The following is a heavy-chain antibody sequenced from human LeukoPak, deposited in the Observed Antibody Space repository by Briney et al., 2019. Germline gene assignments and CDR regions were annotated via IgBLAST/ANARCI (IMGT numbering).Heavy chain of an antibody. V-gene: IGHV3-23*01. CDR1: GFTFSNYG. CDR2: ISGSGVNT. J-gene: IGHJ4*02. Sequence: GGSLRLSCAASGFTFSNYGMTWVRQAPGKGLEWVSAISGSGVNTYYADSVKGRFTISRDNSKNTLYLQMNSLRAEDTAVYYCAKDQDSSGYYFCQPFDYWGQGTLVTVSS. D-gene: IGHD3-22*01. CDR3: AKDQDSSGYYFCQPFDY.